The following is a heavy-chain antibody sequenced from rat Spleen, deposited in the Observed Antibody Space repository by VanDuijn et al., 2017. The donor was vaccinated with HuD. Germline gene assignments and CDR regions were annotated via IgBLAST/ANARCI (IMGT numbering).Heavy chain of an antibody. V-gene: IGHV5-19*01. CDR1: GFTYSNYV. Sequence: EVQLVESGGGLVQPGRSLKLSCAASGFTYSNYVMAWVRQAPTKGLEWVASISPSGGNTFYRDSVKGRFIISRDNAKSTLYLQMDSLRSEDTATYYCGTDYFGGYVMDAWGQGVSVTVSS. CDR2: ISPSGGNT. CDR3: GTDYFGGYVMDA. D-gene: IGHD1-11*01. J-gene: IGHJ4*01.